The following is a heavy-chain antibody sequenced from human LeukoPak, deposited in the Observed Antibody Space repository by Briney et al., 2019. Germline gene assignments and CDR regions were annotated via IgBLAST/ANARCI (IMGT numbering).Heavy chain of an antibody. CDR2: IKEDGSEK. V-gene: IGHV3-7*01. Sequence: QPGXXXXLSCAXXGXXXSSYGMSWVRQAPGKGLEWGXNIKEDGSEKYYVESVKGRFTISRDKAKNTGYMKIKSQRAGDTAVYYCAREGVAYVKQGKLTKIDYWGQGTLVTVSS. CDR1: GXXXSSYG. D-gene: IGHD2-15*01. J-gene: IGHJ4*02. CDR3: AREGVAYVKQGKLTKIDY.